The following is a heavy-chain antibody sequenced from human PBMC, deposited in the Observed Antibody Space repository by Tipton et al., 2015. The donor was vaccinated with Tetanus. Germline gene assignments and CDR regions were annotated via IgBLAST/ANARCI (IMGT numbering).Heavy chain of an antibody. V-gene: IGHV4-31*03. CDR2: IYYSGST. J-gene: IGHJ4*02. D-gene: IGHD1-26*01. CDR1: GGSITSGGYY. Sequence: LRLSCTVSGGSITSGGYYWSWIRQHPGKGLEWIGDIYYSGSTYYNPSLKSRVTISVDTSKNQFSLKLNSVTVADTAVYYCARDQARGARGWNYFDYWGQGTLVTVSS. CDR3: ARDQARGARGWNYFDY.